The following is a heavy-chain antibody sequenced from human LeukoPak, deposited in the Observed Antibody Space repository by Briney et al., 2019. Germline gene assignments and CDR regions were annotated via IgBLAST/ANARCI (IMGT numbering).Heavy chain of an antibody. CDR3: AGSGVGYCSSTSCYGGFDY. CDR1: GGXFSSYA. D-gene: IGHD2-2*01. V-gene: IGHV1-69*01. Sequence: SVKVSCKASGGXFSSYAISWVRQAPGQGLEWMGGIIPIFGTANYAQKFQGRVTITADESTSTAYMELSSLRSEDTAVYYCAGSGVGYCSSTSCYGGFDYWGQGTLVTVSS. J-gene: IGHJ4*02. CDR2: IIPIFGTA.